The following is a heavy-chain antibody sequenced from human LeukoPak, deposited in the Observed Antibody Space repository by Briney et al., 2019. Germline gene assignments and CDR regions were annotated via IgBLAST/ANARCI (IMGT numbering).Heavy chain of an antibody. V-gene: IGHV7-4-1*02. CDR3: ARHDNDDDFDY. Sequence: GASVKVSCKASGYTFTSYGISWVRQAPGQGLEWMGWINMYTANPAYAQGFTERFVSSLDTSVTTAYLQISNLKTEDTAVYYCARHDNDDDFDYWGQGTLVTVSS. D-gene: IGHD3-16*01. CDR1: GYTFTSYG. CDR2: INMYTANP. J-gene: IGHJ4*02.